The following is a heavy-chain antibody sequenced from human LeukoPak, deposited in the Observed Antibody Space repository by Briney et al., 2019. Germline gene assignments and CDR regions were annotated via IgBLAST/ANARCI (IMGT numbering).Heavy chain of an antibody. CDR3: ARGGGYCSSTSCGDYGDDFDY. Sequence: GGSLRLSCAASGFTFSKSAMSWVRQAPGKGLEWVSAISDIGGTYYADSVKGRFTISRAISKNTVYLQMNNLRAGDTAVYYCARGGGYCSSTSCGDYGDDFDYWGQGTLVTVSS. J-gene: IGHJ4*02. D-gene: IGHD2-2*01. V-gene: IGHV3-23*01. CDR1: GFTFSKSA. CDR2: ISDIGGT.